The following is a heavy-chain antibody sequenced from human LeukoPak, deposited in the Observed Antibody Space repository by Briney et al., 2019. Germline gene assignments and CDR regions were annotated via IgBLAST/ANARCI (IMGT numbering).Heavy chain of an antibody. CDR3: ARCTTGRTFGSLREIKRSREIDY. Sequence: GGSLRLSCAASGFTFSSYSMNWVRQAPGKGLEGVSSISSSSSNIYYADSVKGRFTISRDNAKNSLYLQMNSLRVEDTAVYYCARCTTGRTFGSLREIKRSREIDYWGQGTLVTVSS. J-gene: IGHJ4*02. CDR1: GFTFSSYS. D-gene: IGHD1-1*01. CDR2: ISSSSSNI. V-gene: IGHV3-21*01.